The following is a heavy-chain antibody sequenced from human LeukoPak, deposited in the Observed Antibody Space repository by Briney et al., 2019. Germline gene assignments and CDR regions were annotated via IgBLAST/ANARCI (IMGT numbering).Heavy chain of an antibody. D-gene: IGHD2-15*01. CDR2: ISGSDDGT. Sequence: GGSLRLSCAASGFTFSTYAMSRLCQIPGKGLEWVSAISGSDDGTYYADSVKGRFTISRDNSRNTLYLQMNTLRAEDTDVYFCAKSPVSSCRGSFCYPFDYWGQGNLVTVSS. V-gene: IGHV3-23*01. CDR3: AKSPVSSCRGSFCYPFDY. J-gene: IGHJ4*02. CDR1: GFTFSTYA.